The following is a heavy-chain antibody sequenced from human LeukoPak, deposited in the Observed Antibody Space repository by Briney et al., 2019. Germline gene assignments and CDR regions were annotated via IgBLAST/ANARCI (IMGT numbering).Heavy chain of an antibody. CDR3: ARVVPAAVTPDY. V-gene: IGHV4-30-4*08. J-gene: IGHJ4*02. CDR1: GGSISSGDYY. CDR2: IYYSGST. D-gene: IGHD2-2*01. Sequence: SQTLSLTCTVSGGSISSGDYYWSWIRQPPGKGLEWIGYIYYSGSTYYNPSLKSRVTISVDTSKNQSSLKLSSVTAADTAVYYCARVVPAAVTPDYWGQGTLVTVSS.